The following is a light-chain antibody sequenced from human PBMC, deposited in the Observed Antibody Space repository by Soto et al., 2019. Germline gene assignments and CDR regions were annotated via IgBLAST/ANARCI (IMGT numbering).Light chain of an antibody. CDR1: QSVSSSY. V-gene: IGKV3-20*01. CDR3: QQYGSSGYT. CDR2: GAS. J-gene: IGKJ2*01. Sequence: EIVLTQSPGTLSLSPGERATLSCRASQSVSSSYLAWYQQKPGQAPRLLIYGASSRATAIPDRFSGSGSGTDFTLTISRLEPEDCAVYYCQQYGSSGYTFGQGTKLEIK.